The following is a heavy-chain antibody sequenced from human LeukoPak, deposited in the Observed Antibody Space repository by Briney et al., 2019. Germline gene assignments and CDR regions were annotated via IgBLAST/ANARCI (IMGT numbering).Heavy chain of an antibody. J-gene: IGHJ4*02. CDR1: GFTFSSCS. D-gene: IGHD1/OR15-1a*01. CDR2: ISSSSSYI. CDR3: ARVLTGTTTGFDY. V-gene: IGHV3-21*01. Sequence: GGSLRLSCAASGFTFSSCSMNWVRQAPGKGLEWVSSISSSSSYIYYADSVKGRFTISRDNAKNSLYLQMNSLRAEDTALYYCARVLTGTTTGFDYWGQGTLVTVSS.